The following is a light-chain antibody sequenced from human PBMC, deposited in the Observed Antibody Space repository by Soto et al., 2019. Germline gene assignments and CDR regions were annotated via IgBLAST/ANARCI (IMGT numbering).Light chain of an antibody. Sequence: QSALTQPPSASGSPGQSVTISCTGTSSDVGGYNYVSWYQQHPGKAPKLIIYEVSKRPSGVTDRFSGSKSGNTASLTVSGLQAEEEADYYCTSYAGTYSFFYVFGTGTKLTVL. CDR1: SSDVGGYNY. J-gene: IGLJ1*01. V-gene: IGLV2-8*01. CDR3: TSYAGTYSFFYV. CDR2: EVS.